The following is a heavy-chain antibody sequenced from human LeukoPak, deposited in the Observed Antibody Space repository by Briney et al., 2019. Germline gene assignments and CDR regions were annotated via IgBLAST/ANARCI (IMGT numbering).Heavy chain of an antibody. V-gene: IGHV3-15*01. CDR3: TSTPYYYDSSGYLYYFDY. CDR2: IKSKTDGGTT. CDR1: GFTFSNAW. J-gene: IGHJ4*02. D-gene: IGHD3-22*01. Sequence: KPGGSLRLSCAASGFTFSNAWMSWVRQAPGKGLDWVGRIKSKTDGGTTDYAAPVKGRFTISRDDSKNTLYLQLNSLKTEDTAVYYCTSTPYYYDSSGYLYYFDYWGQGTLVTVSS.